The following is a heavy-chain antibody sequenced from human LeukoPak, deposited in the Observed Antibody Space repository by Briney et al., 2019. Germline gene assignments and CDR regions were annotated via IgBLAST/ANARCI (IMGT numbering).Heavy chain of an antibody. J-gene: IGHJ6*02. Sequence: SETLSLTCAVYGGSFSSYYWSWIRQPPGKGLEWIGYIYYSGSTNYNPSLKSRVTISVDTSKNQFSLKLSSVTAADTAVYYCARRPVYYYGSGSYYYYGMDVWGQGPTVTVSS. V-gene: IGHV4-59*01. CDR2: IYYSGST. CDR1: GGSFSSYY. CDR3: ARRPVYYYGSGSYYYYGMDV. D-gene: IGHD3-10*01.